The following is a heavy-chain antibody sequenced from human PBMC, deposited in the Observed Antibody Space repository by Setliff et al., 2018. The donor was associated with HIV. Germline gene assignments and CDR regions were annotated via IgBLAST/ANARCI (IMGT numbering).Heavy chain of an antibody. CDR3: AKEGSWNDDSGAFNI. CDR2: VSASGTT. J-gene: IGHJ3*02. Sequence: SETLSLTCSVSGCSMSRVYWTWIRQPPGKGLEWIGYVSASGTTKYNPSLHSRVTISGDSSKNQFSLRLSSVTAADTAVYYCAKEGSWNDDSGAFNIWGQGTMVTVSS. V-gene: IGHV4-4*08. D-gene: IGHD1-1*01. CDR1: GCSMSRVY.